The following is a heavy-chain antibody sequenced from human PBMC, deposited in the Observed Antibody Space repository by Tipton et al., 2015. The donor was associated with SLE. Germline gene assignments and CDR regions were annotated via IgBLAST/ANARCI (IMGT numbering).Heavy chain of an antibody. D-gene: IGHD1-26*01. CDR1: GGSISSGDYY. CDR3: ARDGGWELNDWYLDL. J-gene: IGHJ2*01. Sequence: TLSLTCTVSGGSISSGDYYWSWIRQPPGKGLEWIGYIYYSGSTNYNPSLKSRVTISVDTSKNQFSLKLSSVTAADTAIYYCARDGGWELNDWYLDLWGRGTLVTVSS. CDR2: IYYSGST. V-gene: IGHV4-61*08.